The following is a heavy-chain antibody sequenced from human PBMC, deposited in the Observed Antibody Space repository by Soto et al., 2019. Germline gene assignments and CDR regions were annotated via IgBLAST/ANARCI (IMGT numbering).Heavy chain of an antibody. D-gene: IGHD3-22*01. Sequence: QVQLVQSGAEVKKPGASVKVSCKASGYTFTSYYMHWVRQAPGQGLEWMGIINPSGGSTSYAQKFQGRVTMTRDTSTSTVYMELSSLRSEDTAMYYCARSWTYPGTYDSSGYYDYWGQGTLVTVSS. CDR3: ARSWTYPGTYDSSGYYDY. CDR2: INPSGGST. J-gene: IGHJ4*02. V-gene: IGHV1-46*01. CDR1: GYTFTSYY.